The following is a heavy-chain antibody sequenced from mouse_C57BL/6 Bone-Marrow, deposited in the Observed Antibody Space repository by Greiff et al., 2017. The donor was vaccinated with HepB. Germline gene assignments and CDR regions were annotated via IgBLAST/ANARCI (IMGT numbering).Heavy chain of an antibody. J-gene: IGHJ3*01. CDR1: GFTFTDYY. CDR2: IRNKANGYTT. V-gene: IGHV7-3*01. D-gene: IGHD1-1*01. CDR3: ARLDYYGSKAWFAY. Sequence: EVHLVESGGGLVQPGGSLSLSCAASGFTFTDYYMSWVRQPPGKALEWLGFIRNKANGYTTEYSASVKGRFTISRDNSQSILYLQMNALRAEDSATYYCARLDYYGSKAWFAYWGQGTLVTVSA.